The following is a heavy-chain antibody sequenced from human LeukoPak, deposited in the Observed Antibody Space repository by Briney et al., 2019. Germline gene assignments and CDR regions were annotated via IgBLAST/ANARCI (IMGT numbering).Heavy chain of an antibody. CDR2: INHSGST. CDR3: AREWTDYDILTGYYTPPDKRYYYYYGMDV. V-gene: IGHV4-34*01. J-gene: IGHJ6*02. Sequence: SETLSLTCAVYGGSFSGYYWSWIRQPPGKGLEWIGEINHSGSTNYNPSLKSRVTISVDTSKNQFSLKLSSVTAADTAVYYCAREWTDYDILTGYYTPPDKRYYYYYGMDVWGQGTTVTVSS. CDR1: GGSFSGYY. D-gene: IGHD3-9*01.